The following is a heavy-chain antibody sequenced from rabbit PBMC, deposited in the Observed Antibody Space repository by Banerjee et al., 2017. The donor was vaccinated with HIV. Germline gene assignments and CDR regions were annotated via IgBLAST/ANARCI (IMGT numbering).Heavy chain of an antibody. Sequence: QEQLVESGGGLVQPEGSLTLTCTASGIDLNDYYYMCWVRQAPGKGLDLIACIHTGSDSTWYVRWVTGRFTISRSTSLNTVDLKMTSLTAADTATYFCARSFAGYGGYGYATAFNLWGPGTLVTVS. CDR1: GIDLNDYYY. J-gene: IGHJ4*01. CDR3: ARSFAGYGGYGYATAFNL. D-gene: IGHD6-1*01. CDR2: IHTGSDST. V-gene: IGHV1S43*01.